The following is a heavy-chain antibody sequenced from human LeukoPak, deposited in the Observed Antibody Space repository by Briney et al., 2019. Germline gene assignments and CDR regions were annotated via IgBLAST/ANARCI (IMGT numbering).Heavy chain of an antibody. CDR2: IYHSGNT. Sequence: SETLSLTCAVSRYSITRGCYWAWIRQPPGKGLEWIGSIYHSGNTYYNPSLKSRLTMSVDTSKNRFSLNLRSVTAADTAVYFCARAYSSTWYGGDTFDIWGQGTMVTVSS. V-gene: IGHV4-38-2*01. D-gene: IGHD2-2*01. CDR3: ARAYSSTWYGGDTFDI. CDR1: RYSITRGCY. J-gene: IGHJ3*02.